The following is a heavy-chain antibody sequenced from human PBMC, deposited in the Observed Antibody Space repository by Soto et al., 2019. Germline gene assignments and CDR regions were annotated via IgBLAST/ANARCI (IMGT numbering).Heavy chain of an antibody. J-gene: IGHJ5*02. Sequence: SETLSLTFTVTGAGMSPYYWPWIRQTAGHGPEWFGRIYSSGSTKYNPALQSRVTMSLDTSNNQFSLKLSSVTAADTAVYYCARPQRATYYDFWSGYRTSFDPWGQGTMPTVSS. CDR3: ARPQRATYYDFWSGYRTSFDP. CDR2: IYSSGST. V-gene: IGHV4-4*07. D-gene: IGHD3-3*01. CDR1: GAGMSPYY.